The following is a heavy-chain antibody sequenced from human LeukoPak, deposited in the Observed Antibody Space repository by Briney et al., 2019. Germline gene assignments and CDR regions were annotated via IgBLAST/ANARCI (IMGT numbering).Heavy chain of an antibody. V-gene: IGHV3-66*01. CDR3: ARAVGPYDY. D-gene: IGHD3-10*01. CDR1: GFSVSTNF. J-gene: IGHJ4*02. Sequence: GGSLRLSCAASGFSVSTNFMSWVRQAPGKGLEWVSVIYSGDTPYYADSVKGRFTISRDNSKNTLYLQMSSLRAEDTGVYYCARAVGPYDYWGQGTLVTVSS. CDR2: IYSGDTP.